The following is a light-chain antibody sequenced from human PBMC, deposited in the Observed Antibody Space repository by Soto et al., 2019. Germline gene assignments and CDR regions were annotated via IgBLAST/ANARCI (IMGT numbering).Light chain of an antibody. CDR2: GAS. J-gene: IGKJ5*01. CDR3: QQYNSWREIT. CDR1: XSVSSN. Sequence: EIVMTQSPAPLSVSPGXRATLSCXASXSVSSNLAWYQQKPGQAPRLLSYGASIRATGIPARFSGSGSGTEFTLSISSLQSEDFAVYYCQQYNSWREITFGQGTRLEIK. V-gene: IGKV3-15*01.